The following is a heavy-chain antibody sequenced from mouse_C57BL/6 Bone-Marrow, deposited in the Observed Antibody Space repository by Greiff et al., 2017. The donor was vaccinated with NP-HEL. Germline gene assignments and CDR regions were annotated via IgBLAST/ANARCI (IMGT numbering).Heavy chain of an antibody. Sequence: VQLQQPGAELVKPGASVKLSCKASGYTFTSYWMQWVKQRPGQGLEWIGEIDPSDSYTNYNQKFKGKATLTVDTSSSTAYMQLSSLTSEDSAVYYCARSRPLYYGSSPFAYWGQGTLVTVSA. CDR1: GYTFTSYW. CDR2: IDPSDSYT. V-gene: IGHV1-50*01. J-gene: IGHJ3*01. CDR3: ARSRPLYYGSSPFAY. D-gene: IGHD1-1*01.